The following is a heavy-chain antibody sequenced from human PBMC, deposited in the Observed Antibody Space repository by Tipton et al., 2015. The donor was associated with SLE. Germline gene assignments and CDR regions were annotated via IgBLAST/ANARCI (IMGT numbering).Heavy chain of an antibody. CDR3: ARTYYDILTGYPQDAFDI. J-gene: IGHJ3*02. D-gene: IGHD3-9*01. V-gene: IGHV4-34*01. CDR2: INHSGST. CDR1: GGSFSGYY. Sequence: TLSLTCAVYGGSFSGYYWSWIRHPPGKGLEWIGEINHSGSTNYNPSLKSRVTISVDTSKNQFSLKLSSVTAADTAVYYCARTYYDILTGYPQDAFDIWGQGTMVTVSS.